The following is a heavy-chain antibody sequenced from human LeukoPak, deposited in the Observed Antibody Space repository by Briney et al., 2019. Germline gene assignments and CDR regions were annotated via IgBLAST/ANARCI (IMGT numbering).Heavy chain of an antibody. J-gene: IGHJ4*02. CDR3: AKDQSRRYSSGLGDLY. Sequence: GRSLRLSCAASGFTFSSYGMHWVRQAPGKGLEWVAVISYDGSNKYYADSVKGRFTISRDNSKNTLYLQMNSLRAEDTAVYYCAKDQSRRYSSGLGDLYWGQGTLVTVSS. D-gene: IGHD6-19*01. CDR1: GFTFSSYG. V-gene: IGHV3-30*18. CDR2: ISYDGSNK.